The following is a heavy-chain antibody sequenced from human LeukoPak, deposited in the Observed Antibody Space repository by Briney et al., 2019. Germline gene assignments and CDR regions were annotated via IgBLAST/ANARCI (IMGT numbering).Heavy chain of an antibody. CDR1: GGSTNSVSYY. CDR3: ARGSYCGDTNCYNYDCMDV. V-gene: IGHV4-61*09. Sequence: PSQTLSLTCTVCGGSTNSVSYYWSWVRQPAGRGLEWLGHFYTSGSTTYNPSLKSRVTISVDTSKTQFSLKLTSVTAADTAVYYCARGSYCGDTNCYNYDCMDVWGNGTTVTVSS. CDR2: FYTSGST. D-gene: IGHD1-26*01. J-gene: IGHJ6*03.